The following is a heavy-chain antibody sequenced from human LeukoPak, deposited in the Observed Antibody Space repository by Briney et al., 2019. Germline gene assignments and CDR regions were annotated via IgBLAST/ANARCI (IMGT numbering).Heavy chain of an antibody. Sequence: GGSLRLSCAASGFTVSSNYMSWVRQAPGKALEWVSVIYSGGSTYYADSVKGRFTISGHISQNTLYLQMNSLRAEDTAVYYCARVRLGSGWSLFDFWGQGTLVTVSS. CDR3: ARVRLGSGWSLFDF. D-gene: IGHD6-19*01. CDR2: IYSGGST. J-gene: IGHJ4*02. V-gene: IGHV3-53*04. CDR1: GFTVSSNY.